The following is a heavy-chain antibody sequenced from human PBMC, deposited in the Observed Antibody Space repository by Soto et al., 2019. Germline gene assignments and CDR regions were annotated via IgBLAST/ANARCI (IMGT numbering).Heavy chain of an antibody. J-gene: IGHJ6*03. CDR3: ARCSFPNYYYYYMDV. CDR2: INSDGSST. CDR1: GFTFSSYW. V-gene: IGHV3-74*01. Sequence: GGSLRLSCAASGFTFSSYWMHWVRQAPGKGLVWVSRINSDGSSTSYADSVKGRFTISRDNAKNTLYLQMNSLRAEDTAVYYCARCSFPNYYYYYMDVWGKGTTVTVSS. D-gene: IGHD6-6*01.